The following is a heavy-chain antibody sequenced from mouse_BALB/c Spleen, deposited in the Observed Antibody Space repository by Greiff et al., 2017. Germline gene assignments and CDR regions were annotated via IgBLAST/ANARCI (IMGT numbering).Heavy chain of an antibody. Sequence: QVQLQQSGAELARPGASVKLSCKASGYTFTSYWMQWVKQRPGQGLEWIGAIYPGDGDTRYTQKFKGKATLTADKSSSTAYMQLSSLASEDSAVYYCARGGFYYYGSSHWYFDVWGAGTTVTVSS. CDR2: IYPGDGDT. CDR3: ARGGFYYYGSSHWYFDV. V-gene: IGHV1-87*01. J-gene: IGHJ1*01. D-gene: IGHD1-1*01. CDR1: GYTFTSYW.